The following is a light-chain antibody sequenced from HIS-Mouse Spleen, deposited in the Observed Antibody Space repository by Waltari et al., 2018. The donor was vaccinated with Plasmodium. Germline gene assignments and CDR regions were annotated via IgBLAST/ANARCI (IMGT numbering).Light chain of an antibody. CDR3: QVWDSSSDHPV. CDR1: NLGSKS. V-gene: IGLV3-21*02. J-gene: IGLJ2*01. Sequence: SYVLTQPPSVSVPPGQTARITCGGHNLGSKSVHWYQQKPGQAPVLVCYDNSDRPSGIPERFSGSNSGNTATLTISRVEAGDEADYYCQVWDSSSDHPVFGGGTKLTVL. CDR2: DNS.